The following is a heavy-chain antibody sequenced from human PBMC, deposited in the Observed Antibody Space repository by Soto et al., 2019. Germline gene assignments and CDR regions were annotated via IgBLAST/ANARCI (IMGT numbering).Heavy chain of an antibody. CDR1: GYTFTSYD. CDR3: ARGVENGVDG. V-gene: IGHV1-8*01. CDR2: MSPNSGAT. Sequence: QVQLVQSGAEVTKPGASVKVSCKASGYTFTSYDINWVRQATGQGLEWMGWMSPNSGATGYAQKFQGRVTMTRDTSISTVYMELSNLRSEDTAIYYRARGVENGVDGWGQGSTVTVSS. J-gene: IGHJ6*02. D-gene: IGHD3-10*01.